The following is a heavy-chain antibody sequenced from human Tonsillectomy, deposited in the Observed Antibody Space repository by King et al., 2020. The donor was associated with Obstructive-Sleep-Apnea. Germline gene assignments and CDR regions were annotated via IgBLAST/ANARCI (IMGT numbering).Heavy chain of an antibody. D-gene: IGHD3-22*01. CDR3: TRDPGAMVTPGSSGYSN. Sequence: VQLVESGGGLVQPGRSLRLSCTASGFTFGDYAMSWFRQAPGKGLEWVGFIRSKAYGGTTEYAASVKGRFTISRDDSKSIAYLQMNSLKTEDTAVYYCTRDPGAMVTPGSSGYSNWGQGTLVTVSS. V-gene: IGHV3-49*03. CDR1: GFTFGDYA. CDR2: IRSKAYGGTT. J-gene: IGHJ4*02.